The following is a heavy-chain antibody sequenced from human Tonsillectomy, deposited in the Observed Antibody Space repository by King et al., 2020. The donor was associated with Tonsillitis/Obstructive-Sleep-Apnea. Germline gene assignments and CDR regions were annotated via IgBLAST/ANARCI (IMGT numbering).Heavy chain of an antibody. D-gene: IGHD6-25*01. CDR2: ISWNSGGI. V-gene: IGHV3-9*01. CDR3: AKDSPPSSSGCSFFAFDI. J-gene: IGHJ3*02. CDR1: GFSFDDYA. Sequence: VQLVESGGGLVQPGRSLRLSCAASGFSFDDYAMHWVRQAPGKGLEWVSGISWNSGGIGYAHSVKGRFTISRDNAKDSLYLQVNSLRAEDTALYYCAKDSPPSSSGCSFFAFDIWGKGTMPPSSS.